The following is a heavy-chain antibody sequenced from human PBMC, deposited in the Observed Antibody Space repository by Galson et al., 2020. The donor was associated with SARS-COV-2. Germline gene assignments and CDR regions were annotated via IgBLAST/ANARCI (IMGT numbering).Heavy chain of an antibody. D-gene: IGHD3-9*01. V-gene: IGHV4-39*01. CDR3: ARQILTGYYSFDYFDY. CDR2: IYYSESN. CDR1: GGSISSSSYY. Sequence: SETLSLTCTVSGGSISSSSYYWGWIRQPPGEGLEWIGSIYYSESNYYNPSLTSRVTMSVDTSKNQFSLKLSSVTAADTAVYYCARQILTGYYSFDYFDYWGQGTLVTGSS. J-gene: IGHJ4*02.